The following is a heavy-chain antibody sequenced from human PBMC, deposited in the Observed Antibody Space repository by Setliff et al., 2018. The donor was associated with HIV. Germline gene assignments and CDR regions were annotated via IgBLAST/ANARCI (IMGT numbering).Heavy chain of an antibody. CDR1: GGSISSYY. V-gene: IGHV4-59*12. CDR3: ARDPGWAKPEYFHH. J-gene: IGHJ1*01. Sequence: SETLSLTCTVSGGSISSYYWSWIRQPPGKGLEWIGYIYYSGSTNYNPSLKSRVSISVDTSKNQFSLKLTSLTPADTAVYYCARDPGWAKPEYFHHWGQGTLVTVSS. CDR2: IYYSGST. D-gene: IGHD5-12*01.